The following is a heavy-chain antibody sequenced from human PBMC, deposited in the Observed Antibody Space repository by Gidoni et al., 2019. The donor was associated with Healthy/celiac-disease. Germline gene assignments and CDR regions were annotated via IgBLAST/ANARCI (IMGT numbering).Heavy chain of an antibody. CDR3: ARDVHYYDSSGHDLDFDY. V-gene: IGHV1-18*01. D-gene: IGHD3-22*01. CDR2: ISAYNGNT. J-gene: IGHJ4*02. Sequence: LEWMGWISAYNGNTNYAQKLQGRVTMTTDTSTSTAYMELRSLRSDDTAVYYCARDVHYYDSSGHDLDFDYWGQGTLVTVSS.